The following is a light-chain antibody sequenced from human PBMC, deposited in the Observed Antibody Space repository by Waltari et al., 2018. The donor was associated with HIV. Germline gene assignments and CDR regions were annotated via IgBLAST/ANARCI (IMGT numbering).Light chain of an antibody. CDR1: SSDIGGYNF. Sequence: QSALTQPPSASGSPGQSVTISCTGSSSDIGGYNFVSWYQQHPGKAPKLLIYEVTKRPSGFSSRFSGSKSGYPASLTVSGLQAEDEADYYCSSYAGSRGLFGGGTKLTVL. CDR2: EVT. J-gene: IGLJ3*02. CDR3: SSYAGSRGL. V-gene: IGLV2-8*01.